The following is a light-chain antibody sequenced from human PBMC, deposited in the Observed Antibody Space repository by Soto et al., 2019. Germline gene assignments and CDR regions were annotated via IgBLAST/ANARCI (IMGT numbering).Light chain of an antibody. CDR1: SSDVGSYNR. CDR2: DVN. J-gene: IGLJ1*01. Sequence: QSVLTQPPSVPGSPGQSVAISCTGTSSDVGSYNRVSWYQQPPGTAPKLMIYDVNNRPSGVPDRFSGSKSGNTASLTISGLQAEDEADYYCSSYTISSTYVFGTGTKLTVL. V-gene: IGLV2-18*02. CDR3: SSYTISSTYV.